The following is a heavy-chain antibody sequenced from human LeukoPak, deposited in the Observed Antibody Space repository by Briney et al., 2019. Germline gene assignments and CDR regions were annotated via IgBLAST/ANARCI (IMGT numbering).Heavy chain of an antibody. CDR1: GGTFSSYA. J-gene: IGHJ4*02. CDR2: IIPIFGIA. V-gene: IGHV1-69*10. D-gene: IGHD4-17*01. Sequence: ASVKVSCKATGGTFSSYAISWVRQAPGQGLEWMGGIIPIFGIANYAQKCQGRVTITADKSTSTAYMELSSLRSEDTAVYYCARVNGDFDYWGQGTLVTVSS. CDR3: ARVNGDFDY.